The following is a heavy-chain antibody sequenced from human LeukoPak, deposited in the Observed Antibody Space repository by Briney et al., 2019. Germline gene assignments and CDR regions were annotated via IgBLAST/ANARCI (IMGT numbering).Heavy chain of an antibody. V-gene: IGHV3-23*01. CDR3: AKNGGYSYGLYYFDY. CDR1: GFAFSSYA. D-gene: IGHD5-18*01. Sequence: GGSLRLSGAASGFAFSSYAMSWVRQAPGKGLEWVSSIISSGGVTYYADSVKGRFTISRDNSKNTVYLQMDSLRAEDSAVYYCAKNGGYSYGLYYFDYWGQGTLVTVSS. CDR2: IISSGGVT. J-gene: IGHJ4*02.